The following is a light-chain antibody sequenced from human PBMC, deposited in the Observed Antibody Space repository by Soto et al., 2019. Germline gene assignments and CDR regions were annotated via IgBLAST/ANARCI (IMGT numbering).Light chain of an antibody. CDR2: DDS. CDR3: QVWESGRGV. CDR1: NIGGKS. Sequence: SYELTQPPSVSVAPGQTARITCGGNNIGGKSVHWYQQKPGQAPVLVVYDDSDRPSGIPERFSGSNSVNTATLTISRVAAGDEADYYCQVWESGRGVFGNGTKVTV. V-gene: IGLV3-21*02. J-gene: IGLJ1*01.